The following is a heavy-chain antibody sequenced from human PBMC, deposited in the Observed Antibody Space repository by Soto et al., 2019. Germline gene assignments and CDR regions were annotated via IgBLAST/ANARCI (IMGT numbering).Heavy chain of an antibody. V-gene: IGHV3-23*01. CDR2: ISGAGGST. D-gene: IGHD6-6*01. CDR3: PKGRPPFDL. J-gene: IGHJ2*01. Sequence: EVQLLESGGGLVQPGGSLRLSCAASQFTFSYYAMGWVRQAPGKGLEWVSLISGAGGSTNYADSVKGRFAISRDNSENTLYLQMNSLSAGDTAVYYCPKGRPPFDLWGRGALVIVSS. CDR1: QFTFSYYA.